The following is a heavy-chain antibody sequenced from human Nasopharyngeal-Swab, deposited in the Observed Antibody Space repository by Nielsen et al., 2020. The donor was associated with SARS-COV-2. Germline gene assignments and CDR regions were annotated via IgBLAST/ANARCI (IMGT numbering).Heavy chain of an antibody. Sequence: GSLRLSCAASGFTVSSNYMSWVRQAPGKGLEWVSVIYSGGSTYYADSVKGRFTISRDNSKNTLYLQMNSLRAEDTAVYYCAKLGYDSSGYSDFDYWGQGTLVTVSS. CDR1: GFTVSSNY. V-gene: IGHV3-53*01. CDR2: IYSGGST. CDR3: AKLGYDSSGYSDFDY. D-gene: IGHD3-22*01. J-gene: IGHJ4*02.